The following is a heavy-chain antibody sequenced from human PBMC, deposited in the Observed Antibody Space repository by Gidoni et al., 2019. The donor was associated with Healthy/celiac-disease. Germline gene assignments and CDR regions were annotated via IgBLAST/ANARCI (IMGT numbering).Heavy chain of an antibody. CDR1: GGSISSGGYY. V-gene: IGHV4-31*03. D-gene: IGHD1-26*01. CDR3: ARDSGTGVWELRGGWFDP. Sequence: QVQLQESGPGLVKPSQTLSLTCTVSGGSISSGGYYWSWIRQHPGKGLEWIGYIYYSGSTYYNPSLKSRVTISVDTSKNQFSLKLSSVTAADTAVYYCARDSGTGVWELRGGWFDPWGQGTLVTVSS. CDR2: IYYSGST. J-gene: IGHJ5*02.